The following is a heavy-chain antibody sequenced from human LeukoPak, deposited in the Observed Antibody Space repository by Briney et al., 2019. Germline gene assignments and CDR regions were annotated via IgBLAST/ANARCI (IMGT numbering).Heavy chain of an antibody. CDR2: ISAYNGNT. D-gene: IGHD6-6*01. CDR3: ARDPAIAARPESDY. CDR1: GYTFTSYG. J-gene: IGHJ4*02. Sequence: ASVKVSCKASGYTFTSYGISWVRQAPGQGLEWMGWISAYNGNTNYAQKLQGRVTMTTDTSTSTAYMELRSLRSDDTAVYYCARDPAIAARPESDYWGQGTLVTVSS. V-gene: IGHV1-18*01.